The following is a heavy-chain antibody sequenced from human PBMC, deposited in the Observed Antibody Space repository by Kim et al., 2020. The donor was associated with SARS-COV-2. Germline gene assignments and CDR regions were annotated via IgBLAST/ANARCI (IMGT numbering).Heavy chain of an antibody. CDR1: GGSTSSYH. CDR3: ARSLFDSSGYYYRYDALFVDY. V-gene: IGHV4-59*01. CDR2: SHYSRGA. J-gene: IGHJ4*02. D-gene: IGHD3-22*01. Sequence: SETLSLTCTVSGGSTSSYHWTWIRQPPAKGLEWIGNSHYSRGAKYNPSLESRVTISLDTSKNQFSLNLTAVTAADTAVYYCARSLFDSSGYYYRYDALFVDYWGQGILVTVSS.